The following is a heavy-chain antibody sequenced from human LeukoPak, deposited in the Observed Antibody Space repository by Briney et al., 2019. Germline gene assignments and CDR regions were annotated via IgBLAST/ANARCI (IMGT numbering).Heavy chain of an antibody. CDR2: VYTSGST. Sequence: SETLSLTCTASGGSISSGSYYWSWIRQPAGKGLEWIGRVYTSGSTNYNPSLKSRVTISVDTSKNQFSLKLSSVTAADTAVYYCAREKTYYDFWSGYYNPLDYWGQGTLVTVSS. CDR1: GGSISSGSYY. V-gene: IGHV4-61*02. D-gene: IGHD3-3*01. J-gene: IGHJ4*02. CDR3: AREKTYYDFWSGYYNPLDY.